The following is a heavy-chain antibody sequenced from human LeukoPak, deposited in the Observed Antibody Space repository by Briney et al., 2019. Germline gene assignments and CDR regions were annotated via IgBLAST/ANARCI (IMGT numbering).Heavy chain of an antibody. CDR2: IYSGGST. J-gene: IGHJ4*02. D-gene: IGHD3-10*01. Sequence: GGSLRLSCAASGFTVSSNYMSWVRQAPGKGLEWVSVIYSGGSTYYADSVKGRFTISRDNSKDTLYLQMNSLRAEDTAVYYCAKDYGSGSFDYWGQGTLVTVSS. V-gene: IGHV3-66*01. CDR3: AKDYGSGSFDY. CDR1: GFTVSSNY.